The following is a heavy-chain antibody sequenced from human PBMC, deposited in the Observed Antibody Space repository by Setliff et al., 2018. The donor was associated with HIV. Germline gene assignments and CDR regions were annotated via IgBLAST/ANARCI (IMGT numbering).Heavy chain of an antibody. D-gene: IGHD5-12*01. CDR3: AKDPRAAVATICDY. CDR2: ISGSGGST. V-gene: IGHV3-23*01. CDR1: GFTFSSYA. Sequence: GGSLRLSCAASGFTFSSYAMSWVRQAPGKGLEWVSAISGSGGSTYYADSVKGRFTITRDNSKNTLYLQMNSLRAEDTAVYYCAKDPRAAVATICDYWGQGTLVTV. J-gene: IGHJ4*02.